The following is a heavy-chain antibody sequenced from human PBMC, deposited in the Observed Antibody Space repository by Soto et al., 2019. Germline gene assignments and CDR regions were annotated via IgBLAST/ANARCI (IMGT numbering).Heavy chain of an antibody. V-gene: IGHV3-30*18. CDR3: ANGLLGPGRAYGMDV. CDR1: GFTFSSYG. CDR2: ISYDGSNK. D-gene: IGHD7-27*01. Sequence: QVQLVESGGGVVQPGRSLRLSCAASGFTFSSYGMHWVRQAPGKGLEWVAVISYDGSNKYYADSVKGRYTISRDNSKNTRYLQMKSLRAEDTAVYYCANGLLGPGRAYGMDVWGQGTTVTVSS. J-gene: IGHJ6*02.